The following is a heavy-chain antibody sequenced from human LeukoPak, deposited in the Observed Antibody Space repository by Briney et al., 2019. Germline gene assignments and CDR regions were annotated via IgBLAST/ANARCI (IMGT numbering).Heavy chain of an antibody. CDR1: GFIFSTYT. V-gene: IGHV3-21*01. CDR3: ARDSSGTIDY. Sequence: GGSLRLSCAASGFIFSTYTINWVRQAPGKGLEWVSSISSSSSYIYYADSVKGRFTISRDNAKNSLYLQMKSLRAEDTAVYYCARDSSGTIDYWGQGTLVTVSS. J-gene: IGHJ4*02. D-gene: IGHD3-22*01. CDR2: ISSSSSYI.